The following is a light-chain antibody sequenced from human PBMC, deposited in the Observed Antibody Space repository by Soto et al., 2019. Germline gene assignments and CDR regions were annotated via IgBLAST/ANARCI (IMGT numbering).Light chain of an antibody. J-gene: IGLJ1*01. CDR3: NSYVGSNNYV. Sequence: QSVLTQPPSASGSPGQSVTISCTGTSSDVGAYIFVSWYQQHPGKAPKLMVYDVTKRPSGVPDRFSGSKSGNTASLTVSGLQADDEADYYCNSYVGSNNYVFGTGTKVPS. CDR1: SSDVGAYIF. V-gene: IGLV2-8*01. CDR2: DVT.